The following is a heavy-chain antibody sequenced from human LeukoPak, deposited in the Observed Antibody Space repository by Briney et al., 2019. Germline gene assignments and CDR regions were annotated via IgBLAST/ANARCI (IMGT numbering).Heavy chain of an antibody. Sequence: SETLSLTCTVSGGSVSSGSYYWSWIRQPPGKGLEWIGYIYYRGSTNHNPSLKSRGTISVDTSKNQFSLKLSSVTAADTAVYYCARDRVAAASLDYWGQGTLVTVSS. CDR2: IYYRGST. CDR3: ARDRVAAASLDY. CDR1: GGSVSSGSYY. V-gene: IGHV4-61*01. J-gene: IGHJ4*02. D-gene: IGHD6-13*01.